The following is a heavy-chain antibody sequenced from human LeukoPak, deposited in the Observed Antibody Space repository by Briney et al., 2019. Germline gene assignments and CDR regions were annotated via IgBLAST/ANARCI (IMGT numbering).Heavy chain of an antibody. J-gene: IGHJ4*02. CDR3: AKYTAMPYYFDY. D-gene: IGHD5-18*01. Sequence: GGSLRLSCAASGFTFSSYAMSWVRQAPGKGLEWVSAISGSGGSTYYADSVKGRFTISRDNSKNTLYLQMNGLRAEDTAVYYCAKYTAMPYYFDYWGQGTLVTVSS. CDR1: GFTFSSYA. V-gene: IGHV3-23*01. CDR2: ISGSGGST.